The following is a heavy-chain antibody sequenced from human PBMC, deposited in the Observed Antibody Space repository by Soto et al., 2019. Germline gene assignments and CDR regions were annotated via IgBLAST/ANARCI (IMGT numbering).Heavy chain of an antibody. Sequence: EVQLVESGGGLVQPGGSLRLSCAASGFTFSSYWMSWVRQAPGKGLEWVANIKEDGSEKYYVESVKGLFTISRDNAKNSLYLQMSSLGAEDTAVYYCVRSTPPGAYWGQGTLVTVSS. CDR2: IKEDGSEK. D-gene: IGHD2-8*02. CDR3: VRSTPPGAY. CDR1: GFTFSSYW. V-gene: IGHV3-7*03. J-gene: IGHJ4*02.